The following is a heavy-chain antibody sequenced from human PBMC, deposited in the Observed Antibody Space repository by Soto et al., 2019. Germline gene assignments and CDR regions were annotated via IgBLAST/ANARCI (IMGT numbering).Heavy chain of an antibody. CDR2: SSNSGSFT. J-gene: IGHJ4*02. CDR1: GFTFSDHY. CDR3: VRSGDNYNLLDY. D-gene: IGHD1-1*01. Sequence: LRLSCAASGFTFSDHYMSWIRQAPGKGLEWIGYSSNSGSFTRYADSVKGRFSISRDNAKNSLYLQINSLRGDDTATYFCVRSGDNYNLLDYWGQGTPVTVSS. V-gene: IGHV3-11*06.